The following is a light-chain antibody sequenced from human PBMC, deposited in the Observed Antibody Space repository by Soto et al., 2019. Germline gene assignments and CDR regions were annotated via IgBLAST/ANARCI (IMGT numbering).Light chain of an antibody. V-gene: IGLV2-23*01. J-gene: IGLJ1*01. Sequence: LTHPSSLSRTPGQYLIISLPRNNNNGGSYRLLSWYKQHPGKAPKLMIYEDSKRPSGVSNRFSGSKSGNTASLTISGLQAEDEADYYCYSYAGSXIYVFGTG. CDR3: YSYAGSXIYV. CDR2: EDS. CDR1: NNNGGSYRL.